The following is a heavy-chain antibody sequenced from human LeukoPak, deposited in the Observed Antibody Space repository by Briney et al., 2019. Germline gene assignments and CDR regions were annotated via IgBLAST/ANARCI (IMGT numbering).Heavy chain of an antibody. CDR3: ARGQFQLWAYYYYMDV. Sequence: ASETLSLTCAVYGGSFSGYYWSWIRQPPGKGLEWIGEINHSGSTNYNPSLKSRVTISVDTSKNQFSLKLSSVTAADTAVYYCARGQFQLWAYYYYMDVWGKGTTVTVSS. J-gene: IGHJ6*03. CDR2: INHSGST. D-gene: IGHD5-18*01. CDR1: GGSFSGYY. V-gene: IGHV4-34*01.